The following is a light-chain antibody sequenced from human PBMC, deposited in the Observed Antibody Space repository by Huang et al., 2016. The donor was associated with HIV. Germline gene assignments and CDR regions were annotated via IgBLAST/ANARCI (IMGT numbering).Light chain of an antibody. CDR1: QSISSY. V-gene: IGKV1-39*01. CDR3: QQTYIIPIT. J-gene: IGKJ2*01. CDR2: AAS. Sequence: DIQMTQSPFSLSASVGDRVTITCRASQSISSYLNWYQQKPGKAPNILIYAASTLQSGIPSSFSGSGAGTDFTLTITSLQPEDFATYYCQQTYIIPITFGQGTKLEIK.